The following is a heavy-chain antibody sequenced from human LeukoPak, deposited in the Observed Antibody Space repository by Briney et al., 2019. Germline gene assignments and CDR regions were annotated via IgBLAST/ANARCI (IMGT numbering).Heavy chain of an antibody. CDR1: GFTFSSYS. D-gene: IGHD2-2*01. CDR3: ARLDYCSSTSCYGGYGMDV. V-gene: IGHV3-21*01. J-gene: IGHJ6*02. CDR2: ISSSSSYI. Sequence: GGSLRLCCAASGFTFSSYSMNWVRQAAGKGLEWVSSISSSSSYIYYADSVKGRFTISRDNAKNSLYLQMNSLRDEDTAVYYCARLDYCSSTSCYGGYGMDVWGQGTTVTVSS.